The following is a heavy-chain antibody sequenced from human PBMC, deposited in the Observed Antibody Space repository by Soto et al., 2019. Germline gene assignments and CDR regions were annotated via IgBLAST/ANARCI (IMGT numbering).Heavy chain of an antibody. V-gene: IGHV1-69*12. CDR2: IIPIFGTA. CDR3: ARDQDIVLVPAAIVKPLYRMDV. J-gene: IGHJ6*02. CDR1: GCTFSSYA. Sequence: QVQLVQSGAEVKKPGSSVKVSCKASGCTFSSYAISWVRQAPGQGLEWMGGIIPIFGTANYAQKFQGRVTITADEWQRKVYIELRRQRPEDTAQNYGARDQDIVLVPAAIVKPLYRMDVWGQGTTVTVCS. D-gene: IGHD2-2*01.